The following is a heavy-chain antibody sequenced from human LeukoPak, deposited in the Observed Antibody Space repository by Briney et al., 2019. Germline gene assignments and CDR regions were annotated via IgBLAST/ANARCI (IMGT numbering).Heavy chain of an antibody. D-gene: IGHD3-3*01. V-gene: IGHV3-23*01. J-gene: IGHJ4*02. CDR1: GFTFSSYA. CDR2: ISVSGGST. Sequence: GGSLRLSCVASGFTFSSYAMRWVRQAPGKGLEWVSAISVSGGSTYYADSVKGRFTISRDNSKNTLYLQMNSLRAEDTAVYYCAKSTIFGEYYFDYWGQGTLVTVSS. CDR3: AKSTIFGEYYFDY.